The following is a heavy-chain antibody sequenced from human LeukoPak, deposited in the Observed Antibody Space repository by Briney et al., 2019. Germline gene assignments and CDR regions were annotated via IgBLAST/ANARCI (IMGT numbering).Heavy chain of an antibody. D-gene: IGHD3-3*01. J-gene: IGHJ6*03. CDR1: GGSISSGGYN. Sequence: SETLSLTCTVSGGSISSGGYNWSWIPQPPGKGLEWIGYIDHSGSTYYNPPLKSRVTISVDRSKNQFSLKLSSVPAADTAVYYCARTHYLRFLEDYYYYYMDVWGKGTTVTVSS. V-gene: IGHV4-30-2*01. CDR2: IDHSGST. CDR3: ARTHYLRFLEDYYYYYMDV.